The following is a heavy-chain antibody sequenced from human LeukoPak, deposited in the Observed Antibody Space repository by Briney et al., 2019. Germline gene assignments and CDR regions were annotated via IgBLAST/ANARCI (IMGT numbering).Heavy chain of an antibody. J-gene: IGHJ6*04. D-gene: IGHD6-19*01. V-gene: IGHV1-69*06. Sequence: ASVTVSCKASGGTFSSYAISWVRQAPGQALEWMGGIIPIFGTANYAQKFQGRVTITADKSTSTAYMELSSLRSEDTAVYYCARGYSSGWTDYYYGMDVWGKGTTVTVSS. CDR1: GGTFSSYA. CDR2: IIPIFGTA. CDR3: ARGYSSGWTDYYYGMDV.